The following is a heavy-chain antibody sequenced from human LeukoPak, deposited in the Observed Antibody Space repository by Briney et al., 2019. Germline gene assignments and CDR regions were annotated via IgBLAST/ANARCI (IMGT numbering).Heavy chain of an antibody. V-gene: IGHV1-8*01. J-gene: IGHJ4*02. CDR3: AREVETNARSFDY. Sequence: GASVKVSCKASGYTFTNYDINWVRQAPGQGLEWMGWMNPNSGNTGYAQEFQGRVTISRNTSISTTYMELRSLRSEDTAVYYCAREVETNARSFDYWGQGTLVTVSS. D-gene: IGHD1/OR15-1a*01. CDR2: MNPNSGNT. CDR1: GYTFTNYD.